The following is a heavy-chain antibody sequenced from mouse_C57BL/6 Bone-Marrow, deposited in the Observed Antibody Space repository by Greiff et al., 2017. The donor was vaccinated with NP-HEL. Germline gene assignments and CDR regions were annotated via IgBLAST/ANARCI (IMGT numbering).Heavy chain of an antibody. D-gene: IGHD1-1*01. CDR2: IRNKANGYTT. CDR3: ARWGTTVVAEGFDY. Sequence: EVNVVESGGGLVQPGGSLSLSCAASGFTFTDYYMSWVRQPPGQALEWLGFIRNKANGYTTEYSASVKGRFTISRDNSQSILYLQMNALRAEDSATYYCARWGTTVVAEGFDYWGQGTTLTVSS. V-gene: IGHV7-3*01. J-gene: IGHJ2*01. CDR1: GFTFTDYY.